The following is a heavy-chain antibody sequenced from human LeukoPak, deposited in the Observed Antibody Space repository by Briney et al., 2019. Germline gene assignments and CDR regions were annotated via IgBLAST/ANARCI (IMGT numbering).Heavy chain of an antibody. J-gene: IGHJ4*02. Sequence: GGSLRLSCAASGFTFSSYSMNWVRQAPGKGLEWVSSISSSSSYIYYADSVKGRFTISRDNAKNSLYLQMNSLRAEDTAVYYCARTVVVAASFDYWGQGTLVTVSS. D-gene: IGHD2-15*01. CDR3: ARTVVVAASFDY. CDR1: GFTFSSYS. V-gene: IGHV3-21*01. CDR2: ISSSSSYI.